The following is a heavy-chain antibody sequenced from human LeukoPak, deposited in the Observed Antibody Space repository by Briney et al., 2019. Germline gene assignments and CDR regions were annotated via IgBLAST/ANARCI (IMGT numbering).Heavy chain of an antibody. CDR1: GDTFIGFY. CDR3: ARANIVVVPGIMNRRRYYYNGMDV. J-gene: IGHJ6*02. CDR2: INTDTGYT. V-gene: IGHV1-2*02. Sequence: ASVRVSCKASGDTFIGFYIHWVRQAPGQGLEWMGWINTDTGYTNYAQKFQGRVAMTSDSSIATAYVDLSRLRSDDTAVFYCARANIVVVPGIMNRRRYYYNGMDVWGRGTTVTVSS. D-gene: IGHD2-2*01.